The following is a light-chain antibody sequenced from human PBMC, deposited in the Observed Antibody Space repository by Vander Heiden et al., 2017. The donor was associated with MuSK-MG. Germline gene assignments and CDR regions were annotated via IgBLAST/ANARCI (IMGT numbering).Light chain of an antibody. CDR3: HQGNYWPLT. CDR1: QSVKSF. V-gene: IGKV3-15*01. Sequence: EIVLTQSPATLSVSPGERATLSCRASQSVKSFLAWYQQKPGQPPRLLIYDSSTRATGVPARFSGSGSGTEFTLTISGLQSEDFAVYYCHQGNYWPLTFGGGTKVEIK. CDR2: DSS. J-gene: IGKJ4*01.